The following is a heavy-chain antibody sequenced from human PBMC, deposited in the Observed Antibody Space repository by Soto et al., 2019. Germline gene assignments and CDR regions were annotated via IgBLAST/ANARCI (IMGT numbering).Heavy chain of an antibody. D-gene: IGHD1-26*01. J-gene: IGHJ4*02. Sequence: GGSLRLSCAASEVTFNNHAMTWVRQAPGKGLEWVSTISGSGGSTYSADSVKGRFTISRDNSKNTLFLQMNNLRSEDTAVYYCAKGASYRMFDYWGQGTLVTVSS. CDR1: EVTFNNHA. CDR3: AKGASYRMFDY. CDR2: ISGSGGST. V-gene: IGHV3-23*01.